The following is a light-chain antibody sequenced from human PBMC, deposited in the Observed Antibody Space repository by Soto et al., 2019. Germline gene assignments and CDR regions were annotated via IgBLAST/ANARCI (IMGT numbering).Light chain of an antibody. CDR3: QQSWTTPYT. CDR1: QRVLYPSNSKNC. J-gene: IGKJ2*01. CDR2: WAS. Sequence: DIVMTQSPDSLAVSVGERATINCKSSQRVLYPSNSKNCVVWYQQKPGQPPKLLIYWASTREVGVPDRFSGSGSGTDFTLTISSLQAEDVAVYCCQQSWTTPYTFGQGNRLEIK. V-gene: IGKV4-1*01.